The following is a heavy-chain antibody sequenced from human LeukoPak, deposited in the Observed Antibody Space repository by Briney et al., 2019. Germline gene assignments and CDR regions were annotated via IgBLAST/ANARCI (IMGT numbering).Heavy chain of an antibody. CDR3: AKGSGYDLYYYYYMDV. CDR2: ISGSGGST. J-gene: IGHJ6*03. CDR1: GFTFSSYA. V-gene: IGHV3-23*01. Sequence: PGGSLRLSCAASGFTFSSYAMSWVRQAPGKGLEWVSAISGSGGSTYYADSVKGRFTISRDNSKNTLYLQMNSLRAEDTAVYYCAKGSGYDLYYYYYMDVWGKGTTVTVSS. D-gene: IGHD5-12*01.